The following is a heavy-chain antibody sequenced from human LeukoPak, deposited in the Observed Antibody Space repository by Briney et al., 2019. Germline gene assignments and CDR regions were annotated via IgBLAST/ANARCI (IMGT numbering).Heavy chain of an antibody. CDR3: AGIRIAARPESYYYYYYMDV. J-gene: IGHJ6*03. D-gene: IGHD6-6*01. Sequence: SETLSLTCAVYGGSFSGYYWSWIRQPPGKGLEWIGEINHSGSTNYNPSLKSRVTISVDTSKNQFSLKLSSVTAADTAVYYCAGIRIAARPESYYYYYYMDVWGKGTTVTVSS. CDR1: GGSFSGYY. CDR2: INHSGST. V-gene: IGHV4-34*01.